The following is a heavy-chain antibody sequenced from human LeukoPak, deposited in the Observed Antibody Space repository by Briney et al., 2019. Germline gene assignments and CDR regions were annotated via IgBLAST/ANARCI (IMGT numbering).Heavy chain of an antibody. CDR2: ISSSGSTI. CDR1: GFTFSSYE. CDR3: ARLSGSYLFDY. D-gene: IGHD1-26*01. Sequence: HTGGTLRLSCAASGFTFSSYEMNWVRQAPGKGLEWVSYISSSGSTIYYADSVKGRFTISRDNAKNSLYLQMNSLRAEDTAVYYCARLSGSYLFDYWGQGTLVTVSS. V-gene: IGHV3-48*03. J-gene: IGHJ4*02.